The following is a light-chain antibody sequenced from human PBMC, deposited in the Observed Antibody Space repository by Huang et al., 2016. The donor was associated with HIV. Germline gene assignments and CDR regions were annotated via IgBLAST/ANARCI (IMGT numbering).Light chain of an antibody. CDR3: QQYNNWLLS. Sequence: IVMTQSPATLSVSPGERVTVSCRANRSVSSNLAWYQQRPGQAPRLLIYGSSTRAAGIPARFSDSGSGTDFSLTISSLQSEDFALYYCQQYNNWLLSFGGGTRVDI. V-gene: IGKV3-15*01. CDR1: RSVSSN. CDR2: GSS. J-gene: IGKJ4*01.